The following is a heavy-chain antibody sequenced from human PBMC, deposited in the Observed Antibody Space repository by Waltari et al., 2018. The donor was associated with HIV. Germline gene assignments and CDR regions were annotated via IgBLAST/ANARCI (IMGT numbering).Heavy chain of an antibody. D-gene: IGHD2-21*02. J-gene: IGHJ4*02. V-gene: IGHV3-30*18. Sequence: QGLLTESGGGVVQPGKSLRLSCLGSEMDFEDYAMHWLRQALGKGLEWVAVSASDVSKKYYAEFMKGRIIISRENSESTVSLQINSLRVEDTAVYYCAKDRCGDDCHVGGMDVWGQGTLVTVSS. CDR3: AKDRCGDDCHVGGMDV. CDR2: SASDVSKK. CDR1: EMDFEDYA.